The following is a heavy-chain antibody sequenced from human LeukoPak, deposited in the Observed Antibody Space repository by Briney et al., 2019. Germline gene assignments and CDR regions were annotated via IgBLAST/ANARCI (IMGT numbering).Heavy chain of an antibody. V-gene: IGHV1-24*01. Sequence: GASVKVSCKVSGYTLTELSMHWVRQAPGKGLEWMGGFDPEDGETIYAQKFQGRVTMTEDTSTDTAYMELSSLRSEDTAVYYCATETLRGYSYGFDYWGLGTLVTVSS. D-gene: IGHD5-18*01. J-gene: IGHJ4*02. CDR1: GYTLTELS. CDR3: ATETLRGYSYGFDY. CDR2: FDPEDGET.